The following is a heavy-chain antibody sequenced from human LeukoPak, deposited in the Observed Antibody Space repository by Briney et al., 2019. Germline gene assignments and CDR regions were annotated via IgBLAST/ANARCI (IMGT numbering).Heavy chain of an antibody. CDR2: ISYDGSNK. Sequence: PGGSLRLSCAASGFTFSSYAMHWVRQAPGKGLEWVAVISYDGSNKYYADSVKGRFTISRDNSKNTLYLQMNSLRAEDTAVYYCAKVEVGATMGMYYFDYWGQGTLVTVSS. CDR3: AKVEVGATMGMYYFDY. D-gene: IGHD1-26*01. J-gene: IGHJ4*02. CDR1: GFTFSSYA. V-gene: IGHV3-30-3*01.